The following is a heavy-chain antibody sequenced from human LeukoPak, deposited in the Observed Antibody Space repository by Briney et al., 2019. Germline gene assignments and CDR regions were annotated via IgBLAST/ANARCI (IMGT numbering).Heavy chain of an antibody. CDR2: INPNSGGT. Sequence: GASVKVSCKASGYTFTGYYMHWVRQAPGQGLEWMGWINPNSGGTNYAQKFQGRVTMTRDTYISTAYMELSRLRSDDTAVYYCARGGYYDFWSGYFTFDYWGQGTLVTVSS. V-gene: IGHV1-2*02. D-gene: IGHD3-3*01. J-gene: IGHJ4*02. CDR3: ARGGYYDFWSGYFTFDY. CDR1: GYTFTGYY.